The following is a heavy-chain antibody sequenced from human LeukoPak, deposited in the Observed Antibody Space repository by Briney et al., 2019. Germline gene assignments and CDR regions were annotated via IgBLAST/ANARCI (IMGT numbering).Heavy chain of an antibody. CDR1: GYTFTGYY. CDR2: INPNSGGT. Sequence: ASVKVSCKASGYTFTGYYMHWVRQAPGQGLEWMGWINPNSGGTNYAQKFQGWVTMTRDTSISTAYMELSRLRSDDTAVYYCARARRGYSYGYYDFDYWGQGTLVTVSS. D-gene: IGHD5-18*01. V-gene: IGHV1-2*04. J-gene: IGHJ4*02. CDR3: ARARRGYSYGYYDFDY.